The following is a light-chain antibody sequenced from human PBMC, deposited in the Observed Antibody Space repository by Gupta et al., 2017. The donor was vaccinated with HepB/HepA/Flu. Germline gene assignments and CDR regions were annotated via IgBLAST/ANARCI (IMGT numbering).Light chain of an antibody. CDR1: HSLVKSNGIGY. Sequence: DVVLTQSPLSLPVTLGQPSSISCRSGHSLVKSNGIGYLSWFRLTPGQSPRRLFYSGSHRDPGVPERFSGSGSGTDLTRTISRMEAGDVGVYYCMQDVFWPWTFGQGTRVEIK. J-gene: IGKJ1*01. V-gene: IGKV2-30*01. CDR3: MQDVFWPWT. CDR2: SGS.